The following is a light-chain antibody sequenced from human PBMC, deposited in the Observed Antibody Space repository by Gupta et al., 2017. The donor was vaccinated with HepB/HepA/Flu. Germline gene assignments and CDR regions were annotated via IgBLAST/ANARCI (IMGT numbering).Light chain of an antibody. CDR2: DDY. CDR1: NIGMKS. J-gene: IGLJ3*02. CDR3: QVWDSDSDNVV. Sequence: SYVLTQTPSVSVAPGQTALITCEGDNIGMKSAHWYQQKPGQAPVLVVYDDYDRPSGIPERLSGSHTGSAATLTINRVEAGDEADYYCQVWDSDSDNVVFGGGTKLTVL. V-gene: IGLV3-21*02.